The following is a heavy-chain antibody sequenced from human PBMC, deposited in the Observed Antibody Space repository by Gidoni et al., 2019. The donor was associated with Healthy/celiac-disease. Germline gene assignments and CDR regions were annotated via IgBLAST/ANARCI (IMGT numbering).Heavy chain of an antibody. Sequence: QVQLQESGPGLVKPSETLSLTCTVSGGSVSSGSYYWSWIRQPPGKGLEWIGYIYYSGSTNYNPSLKSRVTISVDTSKNQFSLKLSSVTAADTAVYYCARGYGDYDGGYFDYWGQGTLVTVSS. CDR1: GGSVSSGSYY. V-gene: IGHV4-61*01. J-gene: IGHJ4*02. CDR2: IYYSGST. CDR3: ARGYGDYDGGYFDY. D-gene: IGHD4-17*01.